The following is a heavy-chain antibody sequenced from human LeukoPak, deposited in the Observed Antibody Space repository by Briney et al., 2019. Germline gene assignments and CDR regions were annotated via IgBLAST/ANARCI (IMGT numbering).Heavy chain of an antibody. CDR3: AKSRGSYPYFFDS. V-gene: IGHV3-23*01. Sequence: GGSLRLSCAASGFTFSSYAMTWVRQGPGKGLEWVSAMSGSGGGTYYADSVKGRFTISRDNSKNTPYLQMPSLRAEDTAVYYCAKSRGSYPYFFDSGGRGPLVTVPS. D-gene: IGHD1-26*01. J-gene: IGHJ4*02. CDR1: GFTFSSYA. CDR2: MSGSGGGT.